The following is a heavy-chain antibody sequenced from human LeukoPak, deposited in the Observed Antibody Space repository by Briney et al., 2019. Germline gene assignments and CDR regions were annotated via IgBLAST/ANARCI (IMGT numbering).Heavy chain of an antibody. CDR3: ARQKCTSSSCLTKNAFDI. Sequence: SETLSLTCTVSGSISSYYWSWIRQPPGKGLEWIGYIYTSGSTNYNPSLKSRVTISVDTSKNQFSLDLSSVTAADTAVYYCARQKCTSSSCLTKNAFDIWGQGTTVTVSS. D-gene: IGHD2-2*01. V-gene: IGHV4-4*09. J-gene: IGHJ3*02. CDR1: GSISSYY. CDR2: IYTSGST.